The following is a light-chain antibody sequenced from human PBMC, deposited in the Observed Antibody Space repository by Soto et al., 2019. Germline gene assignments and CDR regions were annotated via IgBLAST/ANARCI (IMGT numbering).Light chain of an antibody. CDR1: SSNIGDNA. Sequence: QSVLTQPPSVSEAPRQRVTISCCGSSSNIGDNAVNWYQHLPGKAPKLLIYYDDLLPSGVSDRFSGSKSGTSASLAISGLQSDDEADYYCAAWDDSLNGYVFGTGTKLTVL. V-gene: IGLV1-36*01. CDR2: YDD. CDR3: AAWDDSLNGYV. J-gene: IGLJ1*01.